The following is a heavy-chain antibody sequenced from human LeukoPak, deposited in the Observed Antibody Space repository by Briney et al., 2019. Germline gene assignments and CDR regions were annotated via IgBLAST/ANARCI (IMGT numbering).Heavy chain of an antibody. D-gene: IGHD7-27*01. Sequence: GGSLRLSCAASGFAVSSNYMSWVRQAPGKGLEWVSVIYRDGSAYYADSLQGRFTIFRDNSKNTVYLQMNSLRAEDTAVYYCARDLTGNVFDYWGQGTLVTVSS. CDR2: IYRDGSA. CDR3: ARDLTGNVFDY. CDR1: GFAVSSNY. J-gene: IGHJ4*02. V-gene: IGHV3-66*01.